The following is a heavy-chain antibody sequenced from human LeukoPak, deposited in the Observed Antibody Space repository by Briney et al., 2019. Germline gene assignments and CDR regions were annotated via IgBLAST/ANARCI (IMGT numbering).Heavy chain of an antibody. CDR2: IKQDGTEK. CDR1: GFSFNTLW. Sequence: GGSLRLSCAASGFSFNTLWMTWVRQAPGKGLEWVANIKQDGTEKHYVDSVKGRFTISRDNAKNSLYLQMNSLRGEDTALYFCASGGGSRSPTIDCASTSCPIDSWGQGTLVTVSS. V-gene: IGHV3-7*01. CDR3: ASGGGSRSPTIDCASTSCPIDS. J-gene: IGHJ4*02. D-gene: IGHD2-2*01.